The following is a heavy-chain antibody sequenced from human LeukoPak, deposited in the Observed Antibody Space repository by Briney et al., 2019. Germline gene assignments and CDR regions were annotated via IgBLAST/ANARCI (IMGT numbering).Heavy chain of an antibody. CDR2: FDPEDGET. V-gene: IGHV1-24*01. CDR1: GYTLTELS. D-gene: IGHD1-26*01. CDR3: ATDRGQSGSYYLDFDI. Sequence: GASVKVSCKVSGYTLTELSMHWVRQAPGKGLEWMGGFDPEDGETIYAQKFQGRVTMTEDTSTDTAYMELSSLRSEDTAVYYCATDRGQSGSYYLDFDIWGQGTMVNVSS. J-gene: IGHJ3*02.